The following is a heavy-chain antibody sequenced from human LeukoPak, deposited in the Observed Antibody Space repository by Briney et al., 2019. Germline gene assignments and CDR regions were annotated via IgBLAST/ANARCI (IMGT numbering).Heavy chain of an antibody. CDR2: IYSGGST. Sequence: PGGSLRLSCAASGFTVSSNYMSWVRQAPGKGLEWVSVIYSGGSTYYADSVKGRFTISRDNSKNTLYLQMNSLRAEDTAVYYCAKVPLGYCSGGSCYYFDYWGQGTLVTVSS. J-gene: IGHJ4*02. V-gene: IGHV3-53*01. CDR3: AKVPLGYCSGGSCYYFDY. CDR1: GFTVSSNY. D-gene: IGHD2-15*01.